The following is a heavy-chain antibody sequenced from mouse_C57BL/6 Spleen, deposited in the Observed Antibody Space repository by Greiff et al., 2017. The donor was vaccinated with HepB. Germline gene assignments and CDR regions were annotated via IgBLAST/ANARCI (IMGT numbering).Heavy chain of an antibody. D-gene: IGHD1-1*02. CDR3: ASRENYSYFDY. J-gene: IGHJ2*01. CDR2: IHPNGGST. Sequence: QVQLQQPGAELVKPGASVKLSCKASGYTFTSYWMHWVKQRPGQGLEWIGMIHPNGGSTNYNEKFKSKATLTVDKSSSTAYMQLSSLTSEDSAVYYCASRENYSYFDYWGQGTTLTVSS. CDR1: GYTFTSYW. V-gene: IGHV1-64*01.